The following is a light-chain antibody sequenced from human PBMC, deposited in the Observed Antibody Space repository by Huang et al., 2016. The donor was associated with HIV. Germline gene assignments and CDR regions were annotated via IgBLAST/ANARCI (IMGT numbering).Light chain of an antibody. CDR2: AAS. Sequence: AIQITQSPSPLSASVGARVTITCRASQGIRDDLGWYQQKPGKAPKPLVYAASSLQSGVPSRFSGSGSGTDFTLTISSLQPEDFATYYCLQDYNYPYTFGQGTKLEIK. J-gene: IGKJ2*01. V-gene: IGKV1-6*01. CDR3: LQDYNYPYT. CDR1: QGIRDD.